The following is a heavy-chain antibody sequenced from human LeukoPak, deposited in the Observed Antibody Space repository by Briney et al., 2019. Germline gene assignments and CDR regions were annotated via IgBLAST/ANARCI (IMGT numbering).Heavy chain of an antibody. Sequence: SETLSLTCTVSGGSISSYYWSWIRQPPGKGLEWNGYIYYSGSTNYNPSLKSRVTISVDTSKSQFSLKLSSVTAADTAVYYCARAELYYYGSGILDYWGQGTLVTVSS. J-gene: IGHJ4*02. CDR3: ARAELYYYGSGILDY. CDR2: IYYSGST. CDR1: GGSISSYY. V-gene: IGHV4-59*01. D-gene: IGHD3-10*01.